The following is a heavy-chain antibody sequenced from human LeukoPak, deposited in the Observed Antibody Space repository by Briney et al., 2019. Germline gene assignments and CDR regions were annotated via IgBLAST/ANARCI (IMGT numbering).Heavy chain of an antibody. CDR2: INTDGSST. CDR1: GFTLSSYW. Sequence: PGGSLRLSCAASGFTLSSYWMHWVRQAPGKGLVWVSRINTDGSSTSYADSVKGRFTVSRDNAKNTLYLQMNSLRVEDTVVYYCARDQGTVTTWDYWGQGTLVTVSS. J-gene: IGHJ4*02. CDR3: ARDQGTVTTWDY. D-gene: IGHD4-17*01. V-gene: IGHV3-74*01.